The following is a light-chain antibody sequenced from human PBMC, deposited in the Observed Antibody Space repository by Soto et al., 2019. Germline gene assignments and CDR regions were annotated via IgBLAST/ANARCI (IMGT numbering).Light chain of an antibody. Sequence: QSALTQPPSVYGAPGQRVTISCTGSSSNIGANSDVHWYQQLAGAAPKLLIYGNSNRPSGVSDRFSGSKSGTSASLAITGLQGEDEADYYCQSYDSSLSGFYVFGTGTKVTVL. J-gene: IGLJ1*01. CDR2: GNS. CDR1: SSNIGANSD. CDR3: QSYDSSLSGFYV. V-gene: IGLV1-40*01.